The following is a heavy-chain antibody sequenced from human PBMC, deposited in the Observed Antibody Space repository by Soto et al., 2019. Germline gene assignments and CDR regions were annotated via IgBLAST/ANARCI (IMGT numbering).Heavy chain of an antibody. V-gene: IGHV4-34*01. CDR3: ATAAGTSPDYTLLAP. D-gene: IGHD6-13*01. J-gene: IGHJ5*02. CDR1: RGAVSGYY. Sequence: SISCAVCRGAVSGYYGSVKRKTTGKGLEWIGEINHSGSTNYNPSLKSRVTISVDTSKNQFSLKLSSVTAADTAVYYCATAAGTSPDYTLLAPRGHGTLVTVSA. CDR2: INHSGST.